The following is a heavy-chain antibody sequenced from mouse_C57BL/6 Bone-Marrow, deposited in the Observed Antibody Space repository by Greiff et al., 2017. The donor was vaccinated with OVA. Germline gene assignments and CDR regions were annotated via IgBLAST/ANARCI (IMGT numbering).Heavy chain of an antibody. CDR3: ARLWEAMDY. D-gene: IGHD4-1*01. Sequence: QVQLQQPGAELVMPGASVKLSCKASGYTFTSYWMHWVKQRPGQGLEWIGEIDPSDSYTNYNQKFKGKSTLTVDKPTSTAYMQLSSLSSEDSAVYYCARLWEAMDYWGQGTSVTVSS. J-gene: IGHJ4*01. CDR1: GYTFTSYW. CDR2: IDPSDSYT. V-gene: IGHV1-69*01.